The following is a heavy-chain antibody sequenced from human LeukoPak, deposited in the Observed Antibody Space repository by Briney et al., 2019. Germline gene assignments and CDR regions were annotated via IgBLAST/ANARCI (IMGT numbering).Heavy chain of an antibody. D-gene: IGHD4-23*01. V-gene: IGHV3-48*03. J-gene: IGHJ4*02. CDR3: AREGWGAMVVPGGYFDY. CDR1: GFTFSSYE. CDR2: ISSSGSTI. Sequence: PGGSLRRYCAASGFTFSSYEMNWVRQAPGKGLEWVSYISSSGSTIYYADSVKGRFTISRDNAKNSLYLQMNSLRAEDTAVYYCAREGWGAMVVPGGYFDYWGQGTLVTVSS.